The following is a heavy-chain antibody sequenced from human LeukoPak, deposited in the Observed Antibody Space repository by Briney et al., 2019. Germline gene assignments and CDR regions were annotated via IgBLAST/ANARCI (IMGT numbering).Heavy chain of an antibody. CDR3: AREVGYSSGWSNDY. CDR1: GFTFSSYW. V-gene: IGHV3-7*01. Sequence: GGSLRLSCAASGFTFSSYWMSWVRQAPGKGLVWVANIKQDGSEKYYVDSVKGRFTIPRDNAKNSLYLQMNSLRAEDTAVYYCAREVGYSSGWSNDYWGQGTLVTVSS. D-gene: IGHD6-19*01. J-gene: IGHJ4*02. CDR2: IKQDGSEK.